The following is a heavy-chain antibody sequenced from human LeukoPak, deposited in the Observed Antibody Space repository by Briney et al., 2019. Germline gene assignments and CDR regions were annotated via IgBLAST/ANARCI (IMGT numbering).Heavy chain of an antibody. J-gene: IGHJ3*02. Sequence: SETLSLTCTVSGYSISSGYYWGWIRQPPGKGLEWIGNIYHSGSTSYNPSLKSRVTISVDKSKNQFSLKLSSVTAADTAVYYCARETFPHCSGGSCYSGAFDIWGQGTMVTVSS. CDR1: GYSISSGYY. CDR2: IYHSGST. D-gene: IGHD2-15*01. V-gene: IGHV4-38-2*02. CDR3: ARETFPHCSGGSCYSGAFDI.